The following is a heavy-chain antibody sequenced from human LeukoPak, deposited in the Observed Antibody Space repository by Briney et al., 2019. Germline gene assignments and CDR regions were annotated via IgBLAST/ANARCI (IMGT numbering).Heavy chain of an antibody. CDR2: GDYSGGK. CDR3: AGERGEEYSSGWYKTNFFDN. CDR1: GDSFSSVTDY. V-gene: IGHV4-39*07. D-gene: IGHD6-19*01. Sequence: SETLSLTCTVSGDSFSSVTDYWAWIRQPPGKGLEWIASGDYSGGKYYNPSLESRVAISTDMSKSQISLKLTSVTGADTAVYYCAGERGEEYSSGWYKTNFFDNWGQGIRVTVSS. J-gene: IGHJ4*02.